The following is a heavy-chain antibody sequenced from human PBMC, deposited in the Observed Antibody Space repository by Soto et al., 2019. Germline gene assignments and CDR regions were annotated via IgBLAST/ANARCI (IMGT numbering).Heavy chain of an antibody. D-gene: IGHD2-15*01. CDR1: GFTFSSYW. CDR2: IKQDGSAK. Sequence: PGGSLRLSCAASGFTFSSYWMSWVRQAPGKGLEWVANIKQDGSAKYYVDSVKGRFTISRDNVKISLYLQMNSLRAEDTAVYYCARDAYCSRGRCYSFGRFDYWGQGTPVTVSS. J-gene: IGHJ4*02. CDR3: ARDAYCSRGRCYSFGRFDY. V-gene: IGHV3-7*01.